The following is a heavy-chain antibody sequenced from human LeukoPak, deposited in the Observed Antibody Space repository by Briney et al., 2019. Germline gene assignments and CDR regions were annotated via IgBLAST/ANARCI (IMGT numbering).Heavy chain of an antibody. CDR2: IYYSGST. CDR1: XGSXSSXY. D-gene: IGHD2/OR15-2a*01. V-gene: IGHV4-59*01. Sequence: XSLXCTVSXGSXSSXYWSWIXQXPGXGRGWIGYIYYSGSTNYNPSLKSRVTISVDTSKNQFSLKLSSVTAADTAVYYCARDVTRVLDYWGQGTLVTVSS. CDR3: ARDVTRVLDY. J-gene: IGHJ4*02.